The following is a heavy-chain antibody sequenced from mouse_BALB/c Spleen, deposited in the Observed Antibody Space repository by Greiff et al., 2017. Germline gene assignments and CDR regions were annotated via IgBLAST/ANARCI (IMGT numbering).Heavy chain of an antibody. D-gene: IGHD1-2*01. V-gene: IGHV5-6-4*01. CDR2: ISSGGSYT. CDR3: TRDTTADPFAY. J-gene: IGHJ3*01. Sequence: EVKVVESGGGLVKPGGSLKLSCAASGFTFSSYTMSWVRQTPEKRLEWVATISSGGSYTYYPDSVKGRFTISRDNAKNTLYLQMSSLKSEDTAMYYCTRDTTADPFAYWGQGTLVTVSA. CDR1: GFTFSSYT.